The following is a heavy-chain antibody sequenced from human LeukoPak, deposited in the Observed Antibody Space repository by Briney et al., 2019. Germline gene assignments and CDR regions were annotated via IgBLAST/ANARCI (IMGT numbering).Heavy chain of an antibody. CDR3: ARDGTSTDDY. CDR2: ISGSNDNP. CDR1: GYTFSNFG. V-gene: IGHV1-18*01. J-gene: IGHJ4*02. D-gene: IGHD2-2*01. Sequence: SVTVSCKASGYTFSNFGISWVRQAPGQGLEWMGWISGSNDNPNYGPKFQGRLTVTTDSSTSTAYMELRNLRSDDTAVYYCARDGTSTDDYWGQGTLVTVSS.